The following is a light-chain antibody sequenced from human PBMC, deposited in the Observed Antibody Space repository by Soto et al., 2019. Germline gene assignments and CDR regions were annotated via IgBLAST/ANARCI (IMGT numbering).Light chain of an antibody. CDR2: AAS. CDR1: QGIRND. CDR3: LQAYNYPRT. V-gene: IGKV1-6*01. J-gene: IGKJ1*01. Sequence: QMTQSPSSLSASVGDIVTITCRASQGIRNDLAWYKQKPGKAPRLLIFAASTLQSGVPSRFSGSGAGTDFTFTISSLQPEDFATYYCLQAYNYPRTFGQGTKV.